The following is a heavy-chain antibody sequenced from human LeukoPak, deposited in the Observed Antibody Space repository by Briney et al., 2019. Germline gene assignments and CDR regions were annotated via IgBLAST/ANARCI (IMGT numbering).Heavy chain of an antibody. CDR3: ARMTGYCSSTSCYMDAFDI. D-gene: IGHD2-2*02. Sequence: SVKVSCKASGGTFSSYAISWVRQAPGQGLEWMGGIIPIFGTANYAQNFQGRVTITTDESTSTAYIELSSLRSDDTAVYSCARMTGYCSSTSCYMDAFDIWGQGTMVTASS. J-gene: IGHJ3*02. CDR1: GGTFSSYA. V-gene: IGHV1-69*05. CDR2: IIPIFGTA.